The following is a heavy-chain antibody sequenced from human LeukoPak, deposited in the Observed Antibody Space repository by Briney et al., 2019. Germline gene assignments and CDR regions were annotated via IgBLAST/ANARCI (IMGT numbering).Heavy chain of an antibody. Sequence: ASVKVSCKCSPYSFADYFLRWVRHAPGQGLEWLGRINPHSDVTNFAQKYQGRVTLTRDTSISTAYMELSRLRSDDTAVYYSARGYLVGASEYWGQGTLVTVSS. CDR2: INPHSDVT. CDR1: PYSFADYF. D-gene: IGHD1-26*01. V-gene: IGHV1-2*02. CDR3: ARGYLVGASEY. J-gene: IGHJ4*02.